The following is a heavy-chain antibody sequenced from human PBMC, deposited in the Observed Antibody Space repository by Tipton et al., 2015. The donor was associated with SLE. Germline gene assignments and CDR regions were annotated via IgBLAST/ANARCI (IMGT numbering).Heavy chain of an antibody. V-gene: IGHV4-34*01. D-gene: IGHD6-19*01. CDR2: INHSGSN. J-gene: IGHJ3*02. Sequence: TLSLTCAVYGGSFSGYYWSWIRQPPGKGLEGIGEINHSGSNNYNPSLKSRVTISVDTPKNQFSLKLSSVTAADTAVYYCAGTYSSGWSDAFDIWGQGTMVTVSS. CDR3: AGTYSSGWSDAFDI. CDR1: GGSFSGYY.